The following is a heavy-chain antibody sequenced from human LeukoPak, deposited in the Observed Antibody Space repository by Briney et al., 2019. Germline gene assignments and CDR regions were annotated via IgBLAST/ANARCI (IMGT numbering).Heavy chain of an antibody. CDR2: ISGSGGST. CDR3: AKRDDSSDYSFDH. J-gene: IGHJ4*02. D-gene: IGHD3-22*01. CDR1: GFTFSSYW. V-gene: IGHV3-23*01. Sequence: GGSLRLSCAASGFTFSSYWMNWARQAPGKGLEWVSTISGSGGSTHYADSVKGRFTISRDNSKNTLYLQMNSLRTEDTAVYYCAKRDDSSDYSFDHWGQGTLVTVSS.